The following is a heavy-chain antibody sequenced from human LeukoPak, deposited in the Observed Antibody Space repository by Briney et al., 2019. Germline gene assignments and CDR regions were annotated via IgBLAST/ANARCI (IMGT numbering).Heavy chain of an antibody. Sequence: GGSLRLSCAASGFTFSSYWMSWVRQAPGKGLEWVANIKQDGSEKYYVDSVKGRFTISRDNAKNSLYLQMNSLRAEETAVYYWASYIVVVPAATYYFEYWGQGTLVTVSP. D-gene: IGHD2-2*01. J-gene: IGHJ4*02. CDR1: GFTFSSYW. V-gene: IGHV3-7*01. CDR3: ASYIVVVPAATYYFEY. CDR2: IKQDGSEK.